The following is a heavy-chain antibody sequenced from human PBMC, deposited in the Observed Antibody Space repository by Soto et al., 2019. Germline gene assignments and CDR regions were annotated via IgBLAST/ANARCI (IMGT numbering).Heavy chain of an antibody. CDR2: ISSSSSTI. D-gene: IGHD3-3*01. CDR1: GFTFSSYS. Sequence: GGSLRLSCAASGFTFSSYSMNWVRQAPGKGLEWVSYISSSSSTIYYADSVKGRFTISRDNAKNSLYLQMNSLRAEDTAVYYCARRQGYTIFGRYYYYYMDVWSKGTTVTVSS. J-gene: IGHJ6*03. CDR3: ARRQGYTIFGRYYYYYMDV. V-gene: IGHV3-48*01.